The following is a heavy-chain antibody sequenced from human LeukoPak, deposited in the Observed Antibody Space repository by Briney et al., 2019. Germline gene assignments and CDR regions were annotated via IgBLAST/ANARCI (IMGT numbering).Heavy chain of an antibody. D-gene: IGHD6-6*01. CDR2: ISSNGGST. J-gene: IGHJ4*02. V-gene: IGHV3-64*01. CDR1: GFTFSSYA. Sequence: PGGSLRLSCAASGFTFSSYAMHWVRQAPGMGLEYVSAISSNGGSTYYANSVKGRFTISRDHSKNTLYLQMGSLRAEDMAVYYCARDRGDSSSSSYFDYWGQGTLVTVSS. CDR3: ARDRGDSSSSSYFDY.